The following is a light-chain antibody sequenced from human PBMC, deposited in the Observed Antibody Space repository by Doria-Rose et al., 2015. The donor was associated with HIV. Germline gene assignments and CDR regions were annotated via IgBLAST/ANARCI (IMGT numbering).Light chain of an antibody. J-gene: IGKJ1*01. CDR1: QSFSSTY. CDR2: DGS. V-gene: IGKV3-20*01. CDR3: HQYGTSWT. Sequence: EIVLTQSPDTPSLSPGERATLSCRASQSFSSTYLAWYQQKPGQAPSLLIYDGSTRATGIPDRFSASGSGTDITLTINRLEPEDFALYYCHQYGTSWTFGQGTKVEI.